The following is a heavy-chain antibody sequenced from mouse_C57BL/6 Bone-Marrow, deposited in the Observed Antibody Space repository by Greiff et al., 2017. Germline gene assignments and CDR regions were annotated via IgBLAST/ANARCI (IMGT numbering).Heavy chain of an antibody. CDR2: IRNKANGYTT. V-gene: IGHV7-3*01. CDR1: GFTFTDYY. CDR3: AIWRDGPFDY. Sequence: EVQVVESGGGLVQPGGSLSLSCAASGFTFTDYYMSWVRQPPGKALEWLGFIRNKANGYTTEYSASVKGRFTISRDNSQSILYLQMHALRAEDSATDYCAIWRDGPFDYWGQGTTRTVSS. D-gene: IGHD2-3*01. J-gene: IGHJ2*01.